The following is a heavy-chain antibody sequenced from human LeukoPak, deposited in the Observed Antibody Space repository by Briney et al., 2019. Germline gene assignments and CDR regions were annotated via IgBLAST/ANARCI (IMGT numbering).Heavy chain of an antibody. Sequence: GGSLRLSCAASGFTFSSYAMNWIRQAPGKGLEWVSTISGSAISTYYADSVKGRFTISRDNSRNTLYLQMNSLRAEDTALFYCAKGDIGILTGYYNSFDSWGQGTLVTVSS. V-gene: IGHV3-23*01. D-gene: IGHD3-9*01. J-gene: IGHJ4*02. CDR3: AKGDIGILTGYYNSFDS. CDR1: GFTFSSYA. CDR2: ISGSAIST.